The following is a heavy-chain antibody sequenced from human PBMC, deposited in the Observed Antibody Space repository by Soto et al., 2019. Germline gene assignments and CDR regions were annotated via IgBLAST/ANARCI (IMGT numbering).Heavy chain of an antibody. Sequence: GASVKVSCKASGYTFTSYYMHWVRQAPGQGLEWMGIINPSGGSTSYAQKFQGRVTMTRDTSTSTVYMELSSLRSEDTAVYYCASQDSSSSVGYYYYYGMAVWGQGTTVTVSS. V-gene: IGHV1-46*01. D-gene: IGHD6-6*01. CDR1: GYTFTSYY. CDR3: ASQDSSSSVGYYYYYGMAV. J-gene: IGHJ6*02. CDR2: INPSGGST.